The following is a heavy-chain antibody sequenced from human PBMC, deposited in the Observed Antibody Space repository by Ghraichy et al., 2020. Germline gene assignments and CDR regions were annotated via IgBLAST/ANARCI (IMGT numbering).Heavy chain of an antibody. CDR1: GFTFSSYG. D-gene: IGHD3-16*01. Sequence: GGSLRLSCAASGFTFSSYGMHWVRQAPGKGLEWVAVIWYDGSNKYYADSVKGRFTISRDNSKNTLYLQMNSLRAEDTAVYYCARDRLWGEYTSVTPKFDYWGQGTLVTVSS. V-gene: IGHV3-33*01. CDR3: ARDRLWGEYTSVTPKFDY. J-gene: IGHJ4*02. CDR2: IWYDGSNK.